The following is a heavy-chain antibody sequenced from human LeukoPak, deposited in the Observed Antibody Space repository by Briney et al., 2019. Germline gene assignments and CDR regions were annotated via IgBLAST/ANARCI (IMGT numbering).Heavy chain of an antibody. V-gene: IGHV3-23*01. D-gene: IGHD2-2*03. CDR1: GFTFSRNA. CDR2: ISGSGGST. Sequence: GGSLRLSCAASGFTFSRNAMSWVRQAPGKGLEWVSAISGSGGSTYYADSVKGRFTISRDNSKNTLYLQMNSLRAEDTAVYYCGKGDLGYRSSSSCNDYWGQGTLVTVSS. J-gene: IGHJ4*02. CDR3: GKGDLGYRSSSSCNDY.